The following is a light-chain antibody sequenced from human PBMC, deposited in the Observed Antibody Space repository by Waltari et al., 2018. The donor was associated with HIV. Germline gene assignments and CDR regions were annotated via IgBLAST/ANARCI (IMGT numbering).Light chain of an antibody. CDR3: QSADSSGTWV. CDR1: ALPKQY. CDR2: KDT. J-gene: IGLJ3*02. Sequence: SYELTQPPSVSVSPGQTARIPCSGDALPKQYAYWYHQKPGQAPVLVIYKDTERPSGSPERFSGSSSGTTVTVTISGVQAEDEADYYCQSADSSGTWVFGGGTKLTVL. V-gene: IGLV3-25*03.